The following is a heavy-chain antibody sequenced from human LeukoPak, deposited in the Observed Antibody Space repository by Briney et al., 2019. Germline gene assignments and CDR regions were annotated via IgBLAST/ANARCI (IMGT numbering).Heavy chain of an antibody. J-gene: IGHJ6*03. CDR3: ARVFAPYYYYYYMDV. Sequence: SETLSLTCTVSGYSISSGYYWGWIRQPPGKGLEWIGSIYHSGSTYYNPSLKSRVTISVDTSKNQFSLKLSSVTAADTAVYYCARVFAPYYYYYYMDVWGKGTRSPSP. CDR1: GYSISSGYY. V-gene: IGHV4-38-2*02. CDR2: IYHSGST.